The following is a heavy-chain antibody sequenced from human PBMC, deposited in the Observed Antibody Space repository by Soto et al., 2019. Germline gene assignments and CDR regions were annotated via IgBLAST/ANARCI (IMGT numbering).Heavy chain of an antibody. D-gene: IGHD2-15*01. CDR1: GFTVSSNY. CDR2: IYSGGST. J-gene: IGHJ6*03. CDR3: ARDTCSGGSCYSYYYYYMDV. Sequence: PGGSLRLSCAASGFTVSSNYMSWVRQAPGKGLEWVSVIYSGGSTYYADSVKGRFTISRDNSKNTLYLQMNSLRAEDTAVYYCARDTCSGGSCYSYYYYYMDVWGKGTTVTVS. V-gene: IGHV3-66*01.